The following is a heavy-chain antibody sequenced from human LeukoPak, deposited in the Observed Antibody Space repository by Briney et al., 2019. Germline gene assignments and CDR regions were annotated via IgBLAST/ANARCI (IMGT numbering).Heavy chain of an antibody. D-gene: IGHD3-10*01. V-gene: IGHV1-18*01. CDR1: GYTFTSYG. CDR2: ISAYNGNT. CDR3: ARDEPPRSLLWFGEFPHYYGMDG. Sequence: ASVKVSCKASGYTFTSYGISWVRQAPGQGLEWMGWISAYNGNTNYAQKLQGRVTMTTDTSTSTAYMELRSLRSDDTAVYYCARDEPPRSLLWFGEFPHYYGMDGWGQGTTVTVSS. J-gene: IGHJ6*02.